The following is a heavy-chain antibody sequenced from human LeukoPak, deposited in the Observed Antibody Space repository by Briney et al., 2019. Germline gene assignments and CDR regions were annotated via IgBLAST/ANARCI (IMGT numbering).Heavy chain of an antibody. CDR3: ARVHCSSTSCYEGNWFDP. V-gene: IGHV4-34*01. CDR1: GGSISSYY. D-gene: IGHD2-2*01. J-gene: IGHJ5*02. Sequence: SETLSLTCTVSGGSISSYYRSWIRQPPGKGLEWIGEINHSGSTNYNPSLKSRVTISVDTSKSQFSLKLSSVTAADTAVYYCARVHCSSTSCYEGNWFDPWGQGTLVTVSS. CDR2: INHSGST.